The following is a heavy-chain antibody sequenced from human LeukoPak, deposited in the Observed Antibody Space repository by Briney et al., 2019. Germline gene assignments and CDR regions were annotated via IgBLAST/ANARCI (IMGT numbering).Heavy chain of an antibody. Sequence: SETLSLTCTVSGYSISSGYYWAWIRQPPGKGLEWIGTIYHSGSPYYNPSLKSRVTISVDTSKNQFSLKLSSVTAADTAVYYCARLYDFWSGYPGYFDYWGQGILVTVSS. V-gene: IGHV4-38-2*02. D-gene: IGHD3-3*01. J-gene: IGHJ4*02. CDR1: GYSISSGYY. CDR3: ARLYDFWSGYPGYFDY. CDR2: IYHSGSP.